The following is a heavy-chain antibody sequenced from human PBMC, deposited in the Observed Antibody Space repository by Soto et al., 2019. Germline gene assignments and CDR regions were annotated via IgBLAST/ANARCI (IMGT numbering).Heavy chain of an antibody. CDR3: AREIAARL. Sequence: EVQLVESGGGLVQTGGSLRLSCAASGFTLSSYWKSWFRQAPGKGLEWVANIKQDGSEENYVDSVKGRFTISRDNAKNALYLQMNSLRVEDTAVYYCAREIAARLWGKGTTVTVSS. CDR1: GFTLSSYW. V-gene: IGHV3-7*01. D-gene: IGHD6-6*01. J-gene: IGHJ6*04. CDR2: IKQDGSEE.